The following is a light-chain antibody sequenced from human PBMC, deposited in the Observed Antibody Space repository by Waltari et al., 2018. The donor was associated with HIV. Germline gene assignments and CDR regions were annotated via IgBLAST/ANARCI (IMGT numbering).Light chain of an antibody. CDR1: RHPSYY. CDR3: SSRDSNGDHLVV. CDR2: GKN. V-gene: IGLV3-19*01. Sequence: SSELTQEPAVSVALGQTVRIPCQGDRHPSYYVRWYHQKPGQAPVLVIYGKNSRPSGIPDRFSGSGSGDTYSLTITGAQSEDEGDYYCSSRDSNGDHLVVFGGGTKLTVL. J-gene: IGLJ2*01.